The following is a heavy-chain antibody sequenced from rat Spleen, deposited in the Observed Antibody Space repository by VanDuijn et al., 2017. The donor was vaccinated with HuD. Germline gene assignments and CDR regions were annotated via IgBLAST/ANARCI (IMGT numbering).Heavy chain of an antibody. CDR3: ARPSTRVLYLYFDF. D-gene: IGHD1-4*01. J-gene: IGHJ3*01. CDR2: NSTGGDKT. V-gene: IGHV5S13*01. Sequence: EVQLVESGGGLVQPGRSLKLSCAASGFTFSDYGMAWVRQTPTKGLEWVASNSTGGDKTYYRDSVKGRFTISRDNAKNTLYLQMDSLKSEDTANYYCARPSTRVLYLYFDFWGQGTLVTVSS. CDR1: GFTFSDYG.